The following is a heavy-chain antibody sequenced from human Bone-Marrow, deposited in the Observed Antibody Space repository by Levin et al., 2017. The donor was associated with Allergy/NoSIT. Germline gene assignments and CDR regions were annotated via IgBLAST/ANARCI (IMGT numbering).Heavy chain of an antibody. CDR1: GFSVTNNY. D-gene: IGHD6-13*01. J-gene: IGHJ4*02. Sequence: QPGGSLRLSCVGSGFSVTNNYMTWVRQAPGKGLEWLSVIYSGGGAFYADSVKGRFTISRDNSKNTVFLEMNSLGADDTAVYYCARVTTSWYSYFDYWGQGSPVTVSS. V-gene: IGHV3-53*01. CDR2: IYSGGGA. CDR3: ARVTTSWYSYFDY.